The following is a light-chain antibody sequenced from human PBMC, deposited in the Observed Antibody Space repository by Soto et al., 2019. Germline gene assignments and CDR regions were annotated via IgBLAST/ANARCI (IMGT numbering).Light chain of an antibody. V-gene: IGKV3-15*01. CDR1: QSISSD. CDR2: GAS. Sequence: EIMMTQSPDTLSVSPGERATVSCRASQSISSDFAWFQLKPGQAPRLLIYGASTRAPDVPDRFSGSGSGTAFTLTISSLQSEDFAVYYCQQYNNRPYTFGQGTKLEIK. J-gene: IGKJ2*01. CDR3: QQYNNRPYT.